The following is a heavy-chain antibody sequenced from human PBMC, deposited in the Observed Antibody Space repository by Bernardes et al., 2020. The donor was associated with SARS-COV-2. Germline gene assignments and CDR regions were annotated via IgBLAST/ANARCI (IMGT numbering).Heavy chain of an antibody. CDR3: AKRDLLPGDVEGYNWFDH. J-gene: IGHJ5*02. Sequence: GGSLRLSCAASGFAFSSYAMHWVRQTPGKGLEWVALISSDGSKQYYADSLEGRFTISRDTSKNTLYLQMNSLRPEDTAVYYCAKRDLLPGDVEGYNWFDHWGQGTLVTFSS. V-gene: IGHV3-30*18. CDR2: ISSDGSKQ. D-gene: IGHD2-21*01. CDR1: GFAFSSYA.